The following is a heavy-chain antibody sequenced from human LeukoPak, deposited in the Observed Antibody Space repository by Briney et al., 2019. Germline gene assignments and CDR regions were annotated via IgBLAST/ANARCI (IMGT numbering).Heavy chain of an antibody. J-gene: IGHJ4*02. Sequence: ASVKVSSKASGYTFTSYGISWVRHAPGQGLDWMGWISAYNGKTNYAQKLQGSVTINTDTSPSTASMELRSLRSADTAVYLCARSGNWYYYDSRGDGGWEFDYWGQGTLVSVSS. CDR3: ARSGNWYYYDSRGDGGWEFDY. D-gene: IGHD3-22*01. V-gene: IGHV1-18*01. CDR1: GYTFTSYG. CDR2: ISAYNGKT.